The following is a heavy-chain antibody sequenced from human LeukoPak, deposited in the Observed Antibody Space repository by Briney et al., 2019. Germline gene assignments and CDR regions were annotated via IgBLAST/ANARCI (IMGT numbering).Heavy chain of an antibody. CDR2: IYSGGST. Sequence: GGSLRLSCAASGISVSSNYMNWVRQAPGKGLEWVSVIYSGGSTYYADSVKGRFTISRDNSKNTLYLHMNSLRAEDTAVYYCARDHRCSGGSCYLSYYYYYMDVWGKGTTVTVSS. V-gene: IGHV3-53*01. J-gene: IGHJ6*03. CDR1: GISVSSNY. CDR3: ARDHRCSGGSCYLSYYYYYMDV. D-gene: IGHD2-15*01.